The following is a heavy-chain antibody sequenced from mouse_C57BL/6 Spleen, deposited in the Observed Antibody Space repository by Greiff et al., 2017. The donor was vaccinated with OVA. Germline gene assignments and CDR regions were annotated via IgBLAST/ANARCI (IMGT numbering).Heavy chain of an antibody. CDR1: GYTFTSYW. CDR3: ARGLLRSDNYAMDY. Sequence: QVQLQQPGAELVKPGASVKLSCKASGYTFTSYWMHWVKQRPGRGLEWIGRIDPNSGGTKYNEKFKSKATLTVDKSSSTAYMQLSSLTSEDTAVDYGARGLLRSDNYAMDYWGQGTSVTVSS. J-gene: IGHJ4*01. CDR2: IDPNSGGT. D-gene: IGHD1-1*01. V-gene: IGHV1-72*01.